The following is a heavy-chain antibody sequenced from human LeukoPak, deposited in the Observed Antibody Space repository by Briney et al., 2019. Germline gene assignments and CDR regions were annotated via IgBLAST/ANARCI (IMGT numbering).Heavy chain of an antibody. Sequence: ESGGSLTLSCAASGFTLSSHAMSWVRQAPGKGLEWVSGISGITTYYADSVNGPFTISRDNSKNTLYLQMNSLRVEDTAVYYCARDVLTSAWLDFDYWGQGTLVTVSS. D-gene: IGHD6-19*01. V-gene: IGHV3-23*01. CDR2: ISGITT. CDR3: ARDVLTSAWLDFDY. CDR1: GFTLSSHA. J-gene: IGHJ4*02.